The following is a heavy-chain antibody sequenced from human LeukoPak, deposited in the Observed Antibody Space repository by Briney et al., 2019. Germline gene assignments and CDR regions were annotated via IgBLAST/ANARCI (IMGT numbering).Heavy chain of an antibody. J-gene: IGHJ4*02. CDR3: ARLTATPGIVVAGFDY. CDR2: IYPGDSDT. D-gene: IGHD6-19*01. CDR1: GYSFTSQW. Sequence: GESLKISCKGSGYSFTSQWIGWVRQMPGKGLEWMGIIYPGDSDTRYSPSFQGQVTISADKSISTAYLQWSSLTASDTAMYYCARLTATPGIVVAGFDYWGQGALVTVSS. V-gene: IGHV5-51*01.